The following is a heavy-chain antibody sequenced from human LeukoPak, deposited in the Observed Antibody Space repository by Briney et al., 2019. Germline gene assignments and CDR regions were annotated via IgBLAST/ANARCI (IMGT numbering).Heavy chain of an antibody. V-gene: IGHV4-61*09. CDR3: AGSGYTTYFDY. J-gene: IGHJ4*02. D-gene: IGHD3-22*01. CDR1: GGSISSGSYY. CDR2: IYTSGSP. Sequence: SETLSLTCTVPGGSISSGSYYWSWIRQPAGKGLEWIGHIYTSGSPNYNPSLKSRVTISVDTSKNQFSLKLRSVTAADTAVYYCAGSGYTTYFDYWGQGTLVTVSS.